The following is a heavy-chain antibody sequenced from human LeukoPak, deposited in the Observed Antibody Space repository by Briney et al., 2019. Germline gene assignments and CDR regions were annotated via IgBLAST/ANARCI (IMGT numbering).Heavy chain of an antibody. CDR2: ISSSSNKV. D-gene: IGHD2-21*02. CDR3: ARNFYCGGDCAISYFDY. Sequence: GGSLRLSCAASGFAISDYSMNWVRQVPGKGLEWVSYISSSSNKVYYADSVKGRFTISRDNAKNSLFLQMNSLRTDDTAVYYCARNFYCGGDCAISYFDYWGQGTLVTVSS. CDR1: GFAISDYS. V-gene: IGHV3-48*01. J-gene: IGHJ4*02.